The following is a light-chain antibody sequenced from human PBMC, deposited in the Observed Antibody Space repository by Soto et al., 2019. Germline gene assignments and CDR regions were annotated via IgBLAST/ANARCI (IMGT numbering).Light chain of an antibody. CDR2: GAS. V-gene: IGKV3D-15*01. CDR3: QQYNNWPQT. J-gene: IGKJ1*01. Sequence: EIVMTQSPATLSVSPGERATLSCRASQSVSGNLAWYQQKPGQAPRLLIYGASTRATGIPARFSGSGSGTECTLTISRLQSEDFAVHYCQQYNNWPQTFGQRTKVEIK. CDR1: QSVSGN.